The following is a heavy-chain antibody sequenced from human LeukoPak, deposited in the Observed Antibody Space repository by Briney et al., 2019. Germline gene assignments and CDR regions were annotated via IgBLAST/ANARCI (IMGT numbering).Heavy chain of an antibody. CDR1: GYTFTGYI. Sequence: ASVKVSCKASGYTFTGYIITWVRQPPGQGLGWMGWFTPNSGGTNYAQKFQGRVTMTRDTSISTAYMELSRLRSDDTAVYYCARDDTTRYCSGGSCYSSSSFDPWGQGTLVTVSS. D-gene: IGHD2-15*01. J-gene: IGHJ5*02. CDR3: ARDDTTRYCSGGSCYSSSSFDP. CDR2: FTPNSGGT. V-gene: IGHV1-2*02.